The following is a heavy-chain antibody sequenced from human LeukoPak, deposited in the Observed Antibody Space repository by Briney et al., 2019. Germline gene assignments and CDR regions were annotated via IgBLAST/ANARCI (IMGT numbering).Heavy chain of an antibody. CDR3: ARTDPGDWFDP. CDR2: IYHSGST. Sequence: PSETLSLTCAVYGGSFSGYSWSWIRQPPGKGLEWIGYIYHSGSTYYNPSLKSRVTISVDRSKNQFSLKLSSVTAADTAVYYCARTDPGDWFDPWGQGTLVTVSS. V-gene: IGHV4-30-2*01. D-gene: IGHD3-10*01. CDR1: GGSFSGYS. J-gene: IGHJ5*02.